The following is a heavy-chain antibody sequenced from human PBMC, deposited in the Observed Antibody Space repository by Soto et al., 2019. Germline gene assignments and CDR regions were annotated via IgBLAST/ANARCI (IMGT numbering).Heavy chain of an antibody. V-gene: IGHV4-38-2*01. J-gene: IGHJ5*01. CDR2: ISYSAKT. CDR3: TRGAGAPWVRFDS. Sequence: PSETLSVTCGVSGYSITSGFYWGWVRQSPGKGLEWIGSISYSAKTFYNPSLASRLSIAVDTSMNQFSLRLTSVTAADTALHYCTRGAGAPWVRFDSWGQGTLVTVSS. CDR1: GYSITSGFY. D-gene: IGHD3-22*01.